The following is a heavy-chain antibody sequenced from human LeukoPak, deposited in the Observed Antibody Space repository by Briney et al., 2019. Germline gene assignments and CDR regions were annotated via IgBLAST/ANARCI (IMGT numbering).Heavy chain of an antibody. CDR3: AGDKTTGGWYEFDY. D-gene: IGHD6-19*01. V-gene: IGHV3-53*01. Sequence: GGSLRLSCAASGFTVSSNYMTWVRQAPGKGLEWVSVIYKNAITYYADTVKGRFTISRDNSKNMLYLQMNSLGAEDTAVYYCAGDKTTGGWYEFDYWGQGTLVTVSS. CDR2: IYKNAIT. CDR1: GFTVSSNY. J-gene: IGHJ4*02.